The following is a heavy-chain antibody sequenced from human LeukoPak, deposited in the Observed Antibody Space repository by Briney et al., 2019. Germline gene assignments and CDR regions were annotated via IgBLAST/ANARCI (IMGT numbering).Heavy chain of an antibody. V-gene: IGHV4-59*01. CDR3: ARSGSYSGIGAFDI. Sequence: SETLSLTCTVSGGSISSYYWSWIRQPPGKGLEWIGYIYYSGSTNYNPSLKSRVTISVDTSKNQFSLKLSSVTAADTAVYYCARSGSYSGIGAFDIWGQGTMVTVSS. CDR2: IYYSGST. J-gene: IGHJ3*02. CDR1: GGSISSYY. D-gene: IGHD1-26*01.